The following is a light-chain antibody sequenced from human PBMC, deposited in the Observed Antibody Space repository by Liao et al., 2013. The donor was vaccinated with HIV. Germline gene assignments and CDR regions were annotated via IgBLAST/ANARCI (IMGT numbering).Light chain of an antibody. J-gene: IGLJ1*01. CDR3: QAWDSSSGYV. CDR2: KDN. CDR1: ALPKQY. V-gene: IGLV3-25*02. Sequence: SYELTQPPSVSVSPGQTARITCSGDALPKQYAYWYQQKPGQAPVVVIYKDNERPSGIPERFSGSNSGNMATLTISRVEAGDEADYYCQAWDSSSGYVFGPGTKVAVL.